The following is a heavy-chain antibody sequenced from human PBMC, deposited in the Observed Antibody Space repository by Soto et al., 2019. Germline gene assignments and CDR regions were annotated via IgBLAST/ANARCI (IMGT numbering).Heavy chain of an antibody. Sequence: QVQLLQSGAEVKKPGASVKVSCKASGYTFTDYGINWLRQAPGQGLEWMGYIRPYNGNTHSSEKFQARLTLTTATSTSTPYMELTSLRLGATAVYYCTDDRSGFFYYWGQGALVSVPS. CDR3: TDDRSGFFYY. CDR1: GYTFTDYG. D-gene: IGHD3-22*01. V-gene: IGHV1-18*01. J-gene: IGHJ4*02. CDR2: IRPYNGNT.